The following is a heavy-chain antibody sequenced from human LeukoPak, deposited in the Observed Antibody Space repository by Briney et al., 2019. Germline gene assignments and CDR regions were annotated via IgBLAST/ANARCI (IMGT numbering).Heavy chain of an antibody. V-gene: IGHV3-7*01. CDR1: GFTFSNYN. D-gene: IGHD3-16*02. CDR3: ARDSSDGGTSSYRQSDY. J-gene: IGHJ4*02. CDR2: MKQDGSEK. Sequence: PGGSLGLSCAASGFTFSNYNMNWVRQAPGKGPEWVANMKQDGSEKFYMDSVKGRFTISRDNANNSLYLQMNNLSAEDTAVYYCARDSSDGGTSSYRQSDYWGQGTLATVSS.